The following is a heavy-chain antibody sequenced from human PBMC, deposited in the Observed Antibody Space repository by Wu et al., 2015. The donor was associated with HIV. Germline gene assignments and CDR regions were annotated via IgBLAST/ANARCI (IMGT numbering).Heavy chain of an antibody. Sequence: QVQLVQSGAEVKKPGASVKVSCKASGYTFTGYYIHWVRQAPGQGLEWMGWINPNSGGINYPQKFQGRVTMTRDTSISTAYMELSSLRSDDTAVYYCARDRENSGAEIWGQGTMVTVSS. V-gene: IGHV1-2*02. D-gene: IGHD3-10*01. CDR3: ARDRENSGAEI. CDR1: GYTFTGYY. CDR2: INPNSGGI. J-gene: IGHJ3*02.